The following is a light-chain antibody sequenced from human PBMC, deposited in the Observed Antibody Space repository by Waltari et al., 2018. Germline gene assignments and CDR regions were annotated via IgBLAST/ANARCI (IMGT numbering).Light chain of an antibody. Sequence: QSALTQPASVSRSPGQSIPIPCTGTRNDVGGYTYLTWYHQHPGKAPKLMIYDVSNRPSGVSNRFSGSKSGNTSSLTISGLQAEDEADYYCSSYTSSLTLVFGGGTKLTVL. CDR1: RNDVGGYTY. CDR2: DVS. CDR3: SSYTSSLTLV. J-gene: IGLJ3*02. V-gene: IGLV2-14*03.